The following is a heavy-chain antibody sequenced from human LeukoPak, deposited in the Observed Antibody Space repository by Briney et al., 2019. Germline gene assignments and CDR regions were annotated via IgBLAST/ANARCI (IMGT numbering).Heavy chain of an antibody. Sequence: PGGSLRLSCAASGFTFSSYSMNWVRQAPGKGLEWVSFISGSSSTIYYADSVKGRFTISRDNAKNSLYLQMNSLRAEDTDVYECATARPGPGQFYMDVWGKGTTVTVSS. V-gene: IGHV3-48*04. D-gene: IGHD6-6*01. CDR2: ISGSSSTI. CDR1: GFTFSSYS. J-gene: IGHJ6*04. CDR3: ATARPGPGQFYMDV.